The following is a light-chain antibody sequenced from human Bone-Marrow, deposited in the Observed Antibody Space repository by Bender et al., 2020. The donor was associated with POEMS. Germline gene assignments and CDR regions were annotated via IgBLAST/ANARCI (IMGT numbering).Light chain of an antibody. CDR1: KLGEEY. J-gene: IGLJ2*01. CDR2: QDT. CDR3: QSWGSNTAV. Sequence: SYELTQPPSVSVSPGQTATITCSGEKLGEEYACWYPQKPGQSPVVVIYQDTKRPSGIPERFSGSTSGNTASLTISGTQTMDEADYYCQSWGSNTAVFGGGTKLTVL. V-gene: IGLV3-1*01.